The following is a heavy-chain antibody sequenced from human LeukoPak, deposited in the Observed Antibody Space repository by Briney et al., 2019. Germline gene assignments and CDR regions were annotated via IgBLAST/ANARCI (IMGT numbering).Heavy chain of an antibody. Sequence: PSETLSLTCTVSGGSISSGSYYCSWIRQPAGKGLEWIGHIYKSGSTNYNPSLKSRVTVSVDTSKNQFSLKLSSVTAADTAVYYCARATSAFDIWGQGTMVTVSS. CDR2: IYKSGST. CDR1: GGSISSGSYY. CDR3: ARATSAFDI. V-gene: IGHV4-61*09. D-gene: IGHD1-1*01. J-gene: IGHJ3*02.